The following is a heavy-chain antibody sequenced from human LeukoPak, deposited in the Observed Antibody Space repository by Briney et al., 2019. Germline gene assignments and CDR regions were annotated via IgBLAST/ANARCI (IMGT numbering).Heavy chain of an antibody. J-gene: IGHJ6*03. CDR2: VGGGGGDT. Sequence: PGGSLRLSCAAFGFTFNSYTMSWVRLAPGKGLEWVSSVGGGGGDTWYADSVKGRFTVSRDNSKNTLYLQMDSPRAEDTALYYCAKDGSPNAGYMDVWGKGTTVTVSS. CDR1: GFTFNSYT. V-gene: IGHV3-23*01. CDR3: AKDGSPNAGYMDV.